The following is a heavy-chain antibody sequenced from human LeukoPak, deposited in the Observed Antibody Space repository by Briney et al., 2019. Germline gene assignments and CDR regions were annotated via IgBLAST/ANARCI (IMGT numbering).Heavy chain of an antibody. CDR1: GGSISSYY. CDR2: IYYSGST. J-gene: IGHJ5*02. Sequence: PSETLSLTCTVSGGSISSYYWSWIRQPPGKGLEWIGYIYYSGSTNYNPSLKSRVTISVDTSKNQFSLKLSSVTAADTAVYYCAIAVLQGIDPWGQGTLVTVSS. V-gene: IGHV4-59*01. CDR3: AIAVLQGIDP. D-gene: IGHD5-24*01.